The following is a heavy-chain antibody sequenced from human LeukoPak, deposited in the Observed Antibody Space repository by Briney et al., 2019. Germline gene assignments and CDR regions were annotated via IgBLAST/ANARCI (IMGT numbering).Heavy chain of an antibody. D-gene: IGHD3-3*01. J-gene: IGHJ4*02. V-gene: IGHV3-21*01. CDR1: GFNFSNYE. CDR3: ARVSDFWSGYGFDF. Sequence: GGSLRLSCAASGFNFSNYEMNGVRQARGRGLEWVSSISSSSSYIYYADSVKGRFTISRDNAKKSLYLQMNSLGAEDTAVYYCARVSDFWSGYGFDFWGQGILVTVS. CDR2: ISSSSSYI.